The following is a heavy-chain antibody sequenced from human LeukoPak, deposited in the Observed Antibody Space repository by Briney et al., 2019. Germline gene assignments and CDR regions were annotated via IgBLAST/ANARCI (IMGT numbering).Heavy chain of an antibody. CDR2: INHSGST. CDR3: ATGVAADWYFDL. CDR1: GGSFSGYY. V-gene: IGHV4-34*01. D-gene: IGHD6-19*01. J-gene: IGHJ2*01. Sequence: ASETLSLTCAVYGGSFSGYYWSWIRQPPGKGLEWIGEINHSGSTNYNPSLKSRVTISVGTSKNQFSLKLSSVTAADTAVYYCATGVAADWYFDLWGRGTLVTVSS.